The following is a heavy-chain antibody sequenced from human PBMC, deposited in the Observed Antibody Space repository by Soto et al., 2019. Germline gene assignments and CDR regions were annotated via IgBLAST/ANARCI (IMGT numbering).Heavy chain of an antibody. CDR2: ISAYNGNT. CDR1: GYTLTSYG. Sequence: ASVKVSCKASGYTLTSYGISWVRQAPGQGLEWMGWISAYNGNTNYAQKLQGRVTMTTDTSTSTAYMELRSLRSDDTAVYYCAKDPGYSSGWYGYYGMDVWGQGTTVTVSS. V-gene: IGHV1-18*01. CDR3: AKDPGYSSGWYGYYGMDV. J-gene: IGHJ6*02. D-gene: IGHD6-13*01.